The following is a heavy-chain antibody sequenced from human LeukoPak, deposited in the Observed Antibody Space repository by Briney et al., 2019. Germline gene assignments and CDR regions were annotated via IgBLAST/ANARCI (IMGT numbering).Heavy chain of an antibody. CDR2: IYYSGST. V-gene: IGHV4-59*01. Sequence: SETLSLTCTVSGGSISSYYWSWIRQPPGKGLEWIGYIYYSGSTNYNPSLKSRVTISVDTSKNQFSLKLSSVTAADTAVYYCARDLHPDNYCSGGSCYAEFDYWGQGTLVTVSS. CDR1: GGSISSYY. CDR3: ARDLHPDNYCSGGSCYAEFDY. D-gene: IGHD2-15*01. J-gene: IGHJ4*02.